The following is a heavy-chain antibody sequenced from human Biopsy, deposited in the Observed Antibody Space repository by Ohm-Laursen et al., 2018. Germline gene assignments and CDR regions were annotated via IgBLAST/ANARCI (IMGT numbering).Heavy chain of an antibody. Sequence: GTLSLTCQVYGKTFSDYYWSWIRQPPGKGLEWIGQINQSGRTNYNPSLKSRVNISADKSNNQFSLKLISVTSADTAVYFCGNEVHGRDYWGLGALVTVSS. CDR1: GKTFSDYY. J-gene: IGHJ4*02. CDR2: INQSGRT. CDR3: GNEVHGRDY. D-gene: IGHD2-15*01. V-gene: IGHV4-34*08.